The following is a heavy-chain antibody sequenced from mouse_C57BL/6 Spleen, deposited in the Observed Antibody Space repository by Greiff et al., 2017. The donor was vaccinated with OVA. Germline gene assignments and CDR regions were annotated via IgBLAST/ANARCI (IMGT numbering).Heavy chain of an antibody. V-gene: IGHV1-52*01. J-gene: IGHJ2*01. CDR2: IDPSDSET. CDR3: ARGSNYVYFDY. CDR1: GYTFTSYW. D-gene: IGHD2-5*01. Sequence: VQLQQPGAELVRPGSSVKLSCKASGYTFTSYWMHWVKQRPIQGLEWIGNIDPSDSETHYNQKFKDKATLTVDKSSSTAYMQLSSLTSEDSAVYYCARGSNYVYFDYWGQGTTLTVSS.